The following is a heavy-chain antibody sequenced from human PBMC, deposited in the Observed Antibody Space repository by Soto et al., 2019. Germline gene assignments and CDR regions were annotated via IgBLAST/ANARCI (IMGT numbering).Heavy chain of an antibody. Sequence: VGALRLSCAASGFTFSSYAMSWVRQAPGKGLEWVSAISGSGGSTYYADSVKGRFTISRDNSKNTLYLQMNSLRAEDTAVYYCAKAGVPWLRYFDYWGQGTLVTAPQ. CDR2: ISGSGGST. CDR3: AKAGVPWLRYFDY. V-gene: IGHV3-23*01. D-gene: IGHD5-12*01. J-gene: IGHJ4*02. CDR1: GFTFSSYA.